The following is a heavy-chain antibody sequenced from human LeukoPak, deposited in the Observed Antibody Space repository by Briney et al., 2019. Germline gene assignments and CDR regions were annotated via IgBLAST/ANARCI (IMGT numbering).Heavy chain of an antibody. V-gene: IGHV3-7*01. J-gene: IGHJ4*02. CDR2: IKQDGSEK. CDR1: GFTFSSYW. Sequence: GGSLRLSCAAPGFTFSSYWVSWVRQAPGKGLEWVANIKQDGSEKYYVDSVKGRFTISRDNAKNSLYLQMNSLRAEDTAVYYCARDDATTIYDYGGQGPRVTV. CDR3: ARDDATTIYDY. D-gene: IGHD5-12*01.